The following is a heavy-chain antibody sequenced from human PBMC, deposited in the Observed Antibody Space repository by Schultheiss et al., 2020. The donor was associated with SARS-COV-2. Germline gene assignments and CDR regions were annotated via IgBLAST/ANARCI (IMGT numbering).Heavy chain of an antibody. CDR3: ARMTSDWFDP. CDR2: IYYSGST. V-gene: IGHV4-59*01. J-gene: IGHJ5*02. CDR1: GGSISSYY. D-gene: IGHD4-11*01. Sequence: SQTLSLTCTVSGGSISSYYWSWIRQPPGKGLEWIGYIYYSGSTNYNPSLKSRVTISVDTSKNQFSLKLSSVTAADTAVYYCARMTSDWFDPWGQGTLVTVSS.